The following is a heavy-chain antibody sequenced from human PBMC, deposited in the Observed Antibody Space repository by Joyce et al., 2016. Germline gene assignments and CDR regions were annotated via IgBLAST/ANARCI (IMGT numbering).Heavy chain of an antibody. V-gene: IGHV5-51*01. Sequence: EVQLVQSGAEVKKPGESLKISCKTSGYSFTTYWLGWVRQMPGKGLEWMGIIYPGNFDTRYSPSFQGQVTISTDKSISTAYLQWSGLKASDTAIYFCARRAYGSGTYYNFFDSWGQGTLVTVSS. CDR3: ARRAYGSGTYYNFFDS. CDR2: IYPGNFDT. J-gene: IGHJ4*02. D-gene: IGHD3-10*01. CDR1: GYSFTTYW.